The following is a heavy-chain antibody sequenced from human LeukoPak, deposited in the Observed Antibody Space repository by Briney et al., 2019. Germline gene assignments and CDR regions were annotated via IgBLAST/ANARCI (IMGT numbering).Heavy chain of an antibody. V-gene: IGHV3-33*01. CDR3: VTNNLFAFTI. CDR1: GFTFSRNC. J-gene: IGHJ3*02. CDR2: IWYDGSNK. Sequence: GRSLRLSCPASGFTFSRNCMHWDRQAPGKGLEWVAVIWYDGSNKYYADSVKGRFTISRDNSKNTLYLQMNSLRAEDTAVYYCVTNNLFAFTIWGEETMLTVSS. D-gene: IGHD1/OR15-1a*01.